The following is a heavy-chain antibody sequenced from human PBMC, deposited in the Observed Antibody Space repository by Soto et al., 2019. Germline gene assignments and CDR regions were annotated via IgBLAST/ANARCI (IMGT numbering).Heavy chain of an antibody. D-gene: IGHD3-22*01. CDR2: ISYDGSNK. V-gene: IGHV3-30-3*01. CDR3: ARDRWGYDSSGYYLDH. Sequence: GGSLRLSCAASGFTFSSYAMRFCRHSPCKGLEWVAVISYDGSNKYYADSVKGRFTISRDNSKNTLYLQMNSLRAEDTAVYYCARDRWGYDSSGYYLDHWGQGTLVTVSS. J-gene: IGHJ4*02. CDR1: GFTFSSYA.